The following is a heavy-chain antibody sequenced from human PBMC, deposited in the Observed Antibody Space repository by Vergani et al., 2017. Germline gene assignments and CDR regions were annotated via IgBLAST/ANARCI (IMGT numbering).Heavy chain of an antibody. V-gene: IGHV3-49*04. Sequence: EVQLLESGGGLVQPGGSLRLTCAASEFTFSNYAMNWVRQAPGKGLEWVALIRNKAYGGTTEYAASVKGRFTISRDDSKRLAYLQLSGLKTEDTAVYFCSRGRGYSFGYSDYWGQGTLVTVSS. D-gene: IGHD5-18*01. CDR2: IRNKAYGGTT. J-gene: IGHJ4*02. CDR3: SRGRGYSFGYSDY. CDR1: EFTFSNYA.